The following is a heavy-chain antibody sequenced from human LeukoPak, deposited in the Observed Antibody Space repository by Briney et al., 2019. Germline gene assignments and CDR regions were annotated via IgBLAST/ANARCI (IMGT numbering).Heavy chain of an antibody. Sequence: GGSLRLSCAASGFTFSSYWMHWVRQAPGKGLVWVSRINSDGSSTSYADSVKGRFTISRDNAKNTLYLQMNSLRAEDTAVYYCAREERGYCSGGSCYLRSFDYWGQGTLVTVSS. CDR1: GFTFSSYW. CDR3: AREERGYCSGGSCYLRSFDY. J-gene: IGHJ4*02. CDR2: INSDGSST. V-gene: IGHV3-74*01. D-gene: IGHD2-15*01.